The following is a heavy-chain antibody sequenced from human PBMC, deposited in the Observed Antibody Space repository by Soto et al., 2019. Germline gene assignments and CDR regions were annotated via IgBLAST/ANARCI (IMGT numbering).Heavy chain of an antibody. Sequence: QVQLLESGGGVVQPGRSLRLSCAASGFTFSSYGMHWVRRAPGKGLEWVAGISYDGSNKYYADSVKRRFTISRDNSKNTRYLQVKSLTAEDPAVYYCAKDGHSSGWYRPTRNWFDPWRQGTLVTASS. V-gene: IGHV3-30*18. CDR2: ISYDGSNK. CDR1: GFTFSSYG. D-gene: IGHD6-19*01. J-gene: IGHJ5*02. CDR3: AKDGHSSGWYRPTRNWFDP.